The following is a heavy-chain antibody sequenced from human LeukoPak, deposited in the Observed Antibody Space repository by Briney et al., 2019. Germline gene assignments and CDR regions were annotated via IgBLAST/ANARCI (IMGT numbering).Heavy chain of an antibody. CDR2: IKQDGSEK. Sequence: GGSLRLSCAASGFTFSNYWLTWVRQAPGQGLKWVANIKQDGSEKHYVDSVKGRFTISRDNAKNSLYLQMNSLRAEDTAVYYCARDRQIAYWGQGTPDTVSS. CDR1: GFTFSNYW. V-gene: IGHV3-7*01. J-gene: IGHJ4*02. CDR3: ARDRQIAY.